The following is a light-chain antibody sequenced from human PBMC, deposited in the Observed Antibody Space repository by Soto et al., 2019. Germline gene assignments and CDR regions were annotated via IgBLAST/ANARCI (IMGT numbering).Light chain of an antibody. Sequence: DIQLTQSPSFLSASVGDRVTITCRASQGISSYLAWYQQKPGKAPKLLIYAASTLQSRVPSRFSGSGSGTEFTLTISSLQSEDFATYYCQQLNSYPYTFGQGTKLEIK. V-gene: IGKV1-9*01. J-gene: IGKJ2*01. CDR1: QGISSY. CDR2: AAS. CDR3: QQLNSYPYT.